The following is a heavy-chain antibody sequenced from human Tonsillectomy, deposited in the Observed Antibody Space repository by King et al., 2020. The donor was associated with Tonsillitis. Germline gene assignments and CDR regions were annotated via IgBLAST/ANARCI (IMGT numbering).Heavy chain of an antibody. Sequence: HVQLVESGGGLVKPGGSLRLFCAASGFTFSDYYMSWIRQAPGKGLDWVSYISSSSSDTNYADSVKGRFTISRDNAKNSLYLQMNSLRAEDTAVYYCARFMGELLYSFDYWGQGTLVTVSS. D-gene: IGHD3-10*01. CDR1: GFTFSDYY. V-gene: IGHV3-11*06. J-gene: IGHJ4*02. CDR2: ISSSSSDT. CDR3: ARFMGELLYSFDY.